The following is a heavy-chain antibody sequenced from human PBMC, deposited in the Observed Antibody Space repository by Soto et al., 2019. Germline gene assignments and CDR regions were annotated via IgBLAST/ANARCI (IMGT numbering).Heavy chain of an antibody. V-gene: IGHV1-8*01. D-gene: IGHD2-8*01. CDR1: GYTFTSYD. Sequence: ASVKVSCKASGYTFTSYDINWVRQATGQGLEWMGWMNPNNGNTGYAQKFQGRVTMTENTSTDTAYMELSSLRSEDTAVYYCAMARNDGYYSDYWGQGTLVTVSS. J-gene: IGHJ4*02. CDR3: AMARNDGYYSDY. CDR2: MNPNNGNT.